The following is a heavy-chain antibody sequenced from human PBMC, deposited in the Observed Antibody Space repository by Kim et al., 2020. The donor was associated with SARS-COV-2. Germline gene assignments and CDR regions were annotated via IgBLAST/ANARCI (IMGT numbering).Heavy chain of an antibody. V-gene: IGHV6-1*01. Sequence: AVSVKSRITITPNTSKNQFSLQLNSVTPEDTAVYYCARTTVVVAATGFDYWGQGTLVTVSS. CDR3: ARTTVVVAATGFDY. D-gene: IGHD2-15*01. J-gene: IGHJ4*02.